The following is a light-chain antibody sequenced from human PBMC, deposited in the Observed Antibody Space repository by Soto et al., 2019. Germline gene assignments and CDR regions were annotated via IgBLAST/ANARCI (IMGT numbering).Light chain of an antibody. CDR3: QVWDSSSDHVV. CDR1: NIGGKS. V-gene: IGLV3-21*04. J-gene: IGLJ2*01. CDR2: YDS. Sequence: SYELTQPPSVSGAPGKTARITCGGNNIGGKSVHWYQQKPGQAPVLVIYYDSDRPSGIPERFSGSNSGNTATLTISRVEAGDEADYYCQVWDSSSDHVVFGGGTKVTVL.